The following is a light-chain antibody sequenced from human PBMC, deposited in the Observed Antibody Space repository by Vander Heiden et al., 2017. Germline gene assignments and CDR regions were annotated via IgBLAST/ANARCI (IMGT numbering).Light chain of an antibody. V-gene: IGKV1-39*01. CDR1: QSISSY. CDR3: QQSDSTPRN. Sequence: DIQMTQSPSSLSASVGDRVTITCRASQSISSYLNWYQQKPGKAPKLLIYAASSLQSGVPSRFSGSGSGTDFTLTISSLQPEEFATYYCQQSDSTPRNFGHGTKVDIK. J-gene: IGKJ3*01. CDR2: AAS.